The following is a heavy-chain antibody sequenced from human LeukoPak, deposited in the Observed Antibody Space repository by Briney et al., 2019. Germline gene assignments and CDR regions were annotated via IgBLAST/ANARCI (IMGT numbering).Heavy chain of an antibody. D-gene: IGHD3-22*01. V-gene: IGHV3-48*01. CDR2: ISSGTSTI. CDR3: ARGTSSSDYSRLYYFDY. CDR1: GFTFSSYE. J-gene: IGHJ4*02. Sequence: PGGSLRLSCTASGFTFSSYEMNWVRQAPGKGLEWISYISSGTSTISYADSVKGRFTISRDNAMNSLSLQMNSLRAEDTAVYYCARGTSSSDYSRLYYFDYWGQGTLVTVSS.